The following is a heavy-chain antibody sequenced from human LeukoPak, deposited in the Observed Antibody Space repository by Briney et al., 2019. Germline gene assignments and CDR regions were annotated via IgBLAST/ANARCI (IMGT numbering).Heavy chain of an antibody. Sequence: GASVKVSCKASGYTFTGYYMHWVRQAPGQGLEWMGWINPNSGGTNYAQKFQGRVTMTRDTSISTAYMELSRLRSDDTAVYYCARRSEFGVVRGYDYWGQGTLVTVSS. CDR2: INPNSGGT. V-gene: IGHV1-2*02. CDR1: GYTFTGYY. J-gene: IGHJ4*02. D-gene: IGHD3-3*01. CDR3: ARRSEFGVVRGYDY.